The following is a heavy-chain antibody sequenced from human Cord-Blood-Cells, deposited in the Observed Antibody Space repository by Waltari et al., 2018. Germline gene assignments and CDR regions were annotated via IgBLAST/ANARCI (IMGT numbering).Heavy chain of an antibody. CDR2: INHSGST. CDR1: GGSFSGYY. CDR3: ARAALSEYCSSTSCLDY. J-gene: IGHJ4*02. Sequence: QVQLQQWGAGLLKPSETLSLTCAVYGGSFSGYYWSWIRQPPGKGLEWIGEINHSGSTNDNPSLKSRVTISVDTSKNQFSLKLSSVTAADTAVYYCARAALSEYCSSTSCLDYWGQGTLVTVSS. D-gene: IGHD2-2*01. V-gene: IGHV4-34*01.